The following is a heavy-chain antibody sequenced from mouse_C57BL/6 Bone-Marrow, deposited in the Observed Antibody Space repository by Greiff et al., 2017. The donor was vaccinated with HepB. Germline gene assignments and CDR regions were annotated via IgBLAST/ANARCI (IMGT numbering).Heavy chain of an antibody. D-gene: IGHD2-5*01. Sequence: VQLQQSVAELVRPGASVKLSCTASGFNIKNTYMHWVKQRPEQGLEWIGRIDPANGNTKYDQKFQGKATITADTSSNTAYMQLSSLTSEDTAIYYCARPPAYYSKGSPLFAYWGQGTLVTVSA. CDR2: IDPANGNT. V-gene: IGHV14-3*01. CDR1: GFNIKNTY. J-gene: IGHJ3*01. CDR3: ARPPAYYSKGSPLFAY.